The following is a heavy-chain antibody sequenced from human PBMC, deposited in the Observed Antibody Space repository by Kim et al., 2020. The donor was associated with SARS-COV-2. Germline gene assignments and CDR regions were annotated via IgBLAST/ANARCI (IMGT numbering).Heavy chain of an antibody. J-gene: IGHJ4*02. CDR1: GFTFSSYA. V-gene: IGHV3-23*01. CDR2: ISGSGGST. CDR3: AKVNYDILTGYYKRGGYYFDY. Sequence: GGSLRLSCAASGFTFSSYAMSWVRQAPGKGLEWVSAISGSGGSTYYADSVKGRFTISRDNSKNTLYLQMNSLRAEDTAVYYCAKVNYDILTGYYKRGGYYFDYWGQGTLVTVSS. D-gene: IGHD3-9*01.